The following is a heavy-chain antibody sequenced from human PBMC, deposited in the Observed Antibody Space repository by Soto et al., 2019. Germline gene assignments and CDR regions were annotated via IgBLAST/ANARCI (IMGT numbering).Heavy chain of an antibody. CDR1: GFTFSSYG. Sequence: QVQLVESGGGVVQPGRSLRLSCAASGFTFSSYGMHWVRQAPGKGLEWVAVISYDGSNKYYADSVKGRFTISRDNSKNTLYLQMNSLRAEDTAVYYCAKEAGYSSGWFPLWGQGTLDTVSS. CDR2: ISYDGSNK. V-gene: IGHV3-30*18. D-gene: IGHD6-19*01. J-gene: IGHJ4*02. CDR3: AKEAGYSSGWFPL.